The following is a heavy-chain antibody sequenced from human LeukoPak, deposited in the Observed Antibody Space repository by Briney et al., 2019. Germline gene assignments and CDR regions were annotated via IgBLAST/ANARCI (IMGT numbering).Heavy chain of an antibody. CDR1: GGSFSGYN. D-gene: IGHD3-10*01. Sequence: KPSETLSLTCAVYGGSFSGYNWSWIRQPPGKGLEWIGEINHSGSTNYNPSLKSRVTISVDTSKNQFSLKLSSLTAADTAVYYCARSKRITMVRGVIFYFDYWGQGTLVTVSS. V-gene: IGHV4-34*01. CDR3: ARSKRITMVRGVIFYFDY. J-gene: IGHJ4*02. CDR2: INHSGST.